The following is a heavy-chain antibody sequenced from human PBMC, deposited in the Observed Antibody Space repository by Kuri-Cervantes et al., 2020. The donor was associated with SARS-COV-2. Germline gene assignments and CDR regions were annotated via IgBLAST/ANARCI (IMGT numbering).Heavy chain of an antibody. D-gene: IGHD3-22*01. V-gene: IGHV3-23*01. CDR3: ARGLKPTQNYDSSGYPFDY. Sequence: GESLKISCAASGFTFSSYAMSWVRQAPGKGLEWVSAISGSGGSTYYADSVKGRFTISRDNSKNTLYLQMNSLRAEDTAVYYCARGLKPTQNYDSSGYPFDYWGQGTLVTVSS. CDR1: GFTFSSYA. CDR2: ISGSGGST. J-gene: IGHJ4*02.